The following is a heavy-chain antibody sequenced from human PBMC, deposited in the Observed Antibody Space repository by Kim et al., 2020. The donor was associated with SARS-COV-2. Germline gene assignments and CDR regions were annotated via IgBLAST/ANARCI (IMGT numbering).Heavy chain of an antibody. Sequence: GGSLRLSCAASGFTFSSYAMHWVRQAPGKGLEWVAVISYDGSNKYYADSVKGRFTISRDNSKNTLYLQMNSLRAEDTAVYYCARGPYYYDSSGYYEYFQHWGQGTLVTVSS. J-gene: IGHJ1*01. CDR3: ARGPYYYDSSGYYEYFQH. CDR1: GFTFSSYA. CDR2: ISYDGSNK. V-gene: IGHV3-30-3*01. D-gene: IGHD3-22*01.